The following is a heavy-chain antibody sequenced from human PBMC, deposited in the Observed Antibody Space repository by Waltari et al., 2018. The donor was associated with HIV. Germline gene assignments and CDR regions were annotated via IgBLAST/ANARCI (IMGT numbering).Heavy chain of an antibody. D-gene: IGHD1-1*01. J-gene: IGHJ4*02. CDR1: GYTFTSYD. V-gene: IGHV1-8*01. CDR3: ARVRTTQRPPDY. Sequence: QVQLVQSGAEVKKPGASVKVSYKASGYTFTSYDINWVRQATGQGLEWMGWMNPNSGNTGYAQKFQGRVTMTRNTSISTAYMELSSLRSEDTAVYYCARVRTTQRPPDYWGQGTLVTVSS. CDR2: MNPNSGNT.